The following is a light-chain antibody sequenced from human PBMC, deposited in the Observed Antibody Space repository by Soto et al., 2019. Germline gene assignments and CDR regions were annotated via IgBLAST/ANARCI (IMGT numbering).Light chain of an antibody. CDR2: GAS. CDR3: QQYNNWPPET. V-gene: IGKV3-15*01. Sequence: EFVFTQSPSTLSLSPLERSTLSCGASQTVGNSLAWYQQKPGQAPRLLIYGASTRATGIPARFSGSGSGTEFTLTISSLQSEDFAVYYCQQYNNWPPETFGGGTKVDIK. CDR1: QTVGNS. J-gene: IGKJ4*01.